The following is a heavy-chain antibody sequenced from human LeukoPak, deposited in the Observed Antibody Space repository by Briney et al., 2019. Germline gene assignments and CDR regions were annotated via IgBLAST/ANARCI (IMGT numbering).Heavy chain of an antibody. CDR1: GGSFSGYY. CDR3: ARDDPHESSGCLGY. J-gene: IGHJ4*02. CDR2: INHSGST. Sequence: SETLSLTCAVYGGSFSGYYWNWIRQPPGKGLEWLGEINHSGSTNYNPSLKSRVTISVDTSKNQFSLKLSSVTAADTAVYYCARDDPHESSGCLGYWGQGTLVTVSS. V-gene: IGHV4-34*01. D-gene: IGHD3-22*01.